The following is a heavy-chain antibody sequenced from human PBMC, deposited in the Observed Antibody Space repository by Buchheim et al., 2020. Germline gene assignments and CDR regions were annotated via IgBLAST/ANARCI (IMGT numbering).Heavy chain of an antibody. CDR3: ARVAIRGFWSGYRPFDY. J-gene: IGHJ4*02. Sequence: QVQLVQSGAEVKKPGASVKVSCKASGYTFTSYAMHWVRQAPGQRLEWMGWINAGNGNTKYSQKFQGRVTITRDTSASTAYMELSSLRSEDTAVYYCARVAIRGFWSGYRPFDYWGQGTL. CDR1: GYTFTSYA. V-gene: IGHV1-3*01. CDR2: INAGNGNT. D-gene: IGHD3-3*01.